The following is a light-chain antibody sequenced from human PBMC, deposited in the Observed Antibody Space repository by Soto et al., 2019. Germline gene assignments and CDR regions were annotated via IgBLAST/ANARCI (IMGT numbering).Light chain of an antibody. J-gene: IGKJ1*01. CDR1: QSVSIN. CDR3: QQYNNWRT. Sequence: EIVMTQSQATLSVSPGERATLSCRASQSVSINLAWYQQKPGQAPRLLIYGASTRATGIPARFSGSGSGTEFTLTISSLQSEDFAVYYCQQYNNWRTFGQGTKVEIK. CDR2: GAS. V-gene: IGKV3-15*01.